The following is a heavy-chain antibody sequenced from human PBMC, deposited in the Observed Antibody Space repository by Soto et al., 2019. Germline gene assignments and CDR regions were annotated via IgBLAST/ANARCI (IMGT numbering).Heavy chain of an antibody. D-gene: IGHD5-18*01. CDR1: GFPFANYA. CDR2: VNADNGDV. J-gene: IGHJ5*01. V-gene: IGHV1-3*01. Sequence: ASVKVSCKAIGFPFANYAIHWVRQAPGQGLEWMGYVNADNGDVKYSQKFNGRVTITRDKSASTAFVELSGLTSEDTAVYFCARKERGHIFPYDSWGQGTLVTVSS. CDR3: ARKERGHIFPYDS.